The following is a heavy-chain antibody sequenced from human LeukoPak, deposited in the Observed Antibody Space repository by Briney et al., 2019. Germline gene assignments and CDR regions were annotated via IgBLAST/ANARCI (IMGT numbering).Heavy chain of an antibody. V-gene: IGHV3-23*01. CDR2: ISGSGGST. Sequence: LTGGSLRLSCAASGFTFSSYAMSWVRQAPGKGLEWVSAISGSGGSTYYADSVKGRFTVSRDNSKNTLYLQMNSLRAEDTAVYYCAKPTQPHTWINWFDPWGQGTLVTVSS. CDR1: GFTFSSYA. CDR3: AKPTQPHTWINWFDP. J-gene: IGHJ5*02. D-gene: IGHD5-12*01.